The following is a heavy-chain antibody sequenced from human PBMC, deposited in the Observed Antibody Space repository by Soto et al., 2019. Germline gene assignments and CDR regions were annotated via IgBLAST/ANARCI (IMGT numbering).Heavy chain of an antibody. CDR2: IIPILGIA. D-gene: IGHD4-4*01. J-gene: IGHJ6*03. Sequence: SVKVSCKASGGTFSSYTISWVRQAPGQGLEWMGRIIPILGIANYAQKFQGRVTITADKSTSTAYMELSSLRSEDTAVYYCARSLYSNVLDYYYMDVWGKGTTVTVSS. CDR1: GGTFSSYT. CDR3: ARSLYSNVLDYYYMDV. V-gene: IGHV1-69*02.